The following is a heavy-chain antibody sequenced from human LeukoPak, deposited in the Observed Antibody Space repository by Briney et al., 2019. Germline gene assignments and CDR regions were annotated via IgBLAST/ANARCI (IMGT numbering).Heavy chain of an antibody. CDR1: GFTFSSYW. CDR3: ARDRPPSRTYPIFDY. J-gene: IGHJ4*02. Sequence: GGSLRLSCAASGFTFSSYWMSWVRQAPGKGLEWVSYISSTGSIIYYADSVKGRFTFSRDNAKNSLYLQMNSLRVEDTAVYYCARDRPPSRTYPIFDYWGQGILVTVSS. CDR2: ISSTGSII. D-gene: IGHD2-2*01. V-gene: IGHV3-48*04.